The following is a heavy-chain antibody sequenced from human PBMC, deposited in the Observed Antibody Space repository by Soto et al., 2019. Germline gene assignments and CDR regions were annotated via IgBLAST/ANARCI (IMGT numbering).Heavy chain of an antibody. D-gene: IGHD2-21*01. V-gene: IGHV1-69*06. J-gene: IGHJ4*02. CDR1: GGTFSSHG. CDR2: IIPMFGTP. Sequence: QVQLVQSGAEVKKPGSSVKVSCKASGGTFSSHGITWVRQAPGQGLEWMGGIIPMFGTPKYAQRFQGRVSITADKSTTTAYMELSSLRSEDTAVYYCAIGSVVVMGAATGGLIYWGQGALDTVSS. CDR3: AIGSVVVMGAATGGLIY.